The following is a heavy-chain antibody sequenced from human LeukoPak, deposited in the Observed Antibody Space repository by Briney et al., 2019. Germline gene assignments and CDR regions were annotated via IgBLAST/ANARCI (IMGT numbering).Heavy chain of an antibody. D-gene: IGHD5-12*01. V-gene: IGHV3-30*18. J-gene: IGHJ1*01. CDR2: ISYDGSNK. CDR3: AKESAGSGYSGYDYFEYFQH. Sequence: GRSLRLSCAASGFTFSSYGMHWVRQAPGKGLEWVAVISYDGSNKYYADSVKGRFTISRDNSKNTLYLQMNSLRAEDPAVYYCAKESAGSGYSGYDYFEYFQHWGQGTLVTVSS. CDR1: GFTFSSYG.